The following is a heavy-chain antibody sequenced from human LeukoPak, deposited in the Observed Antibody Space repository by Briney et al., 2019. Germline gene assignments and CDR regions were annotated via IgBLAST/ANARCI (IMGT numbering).Heavy chain of an antibody. J-gene: IGHJ4*02. V-gene: IGHV3-23*01. D-gene: IGHD3-10*01. CDR1: GFMFTNYA. CDR3: AKVGVLLWFGEKSYYFDY. Sequence: GGSLRLSCAASGFMFTNYAMSWVRQAPGKGLEWVSGISASSRTTFYADSVKGRFTISRDNSKNTLYLQMNSLRAEDTAVYYCAKVGVLLWFGEKSYYFDYWGQGTLVTVSS. CDR2: ISASSRTT.